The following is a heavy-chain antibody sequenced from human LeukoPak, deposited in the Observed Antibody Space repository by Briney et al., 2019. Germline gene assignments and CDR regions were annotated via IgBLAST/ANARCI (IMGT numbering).Heavy chain of an antibody. D-gene: IGHD3-10*01. V-gene: IGHV3-30*18. CDR3: AKEELLWFGELPRGLFDY. CDR2: ISYDGSNK. CDR1: GFTFSSYG. Sequence: GGSLRLSCAASGFTFSSYGMHWVRQAPGKGLEWVAVISYDGSNKYYADSVKGRFTISRDNSKNTLYLQMNSLRAEDTAVYYCAKEELLWFGELPRGLFDYWGQGTLVTVSS. J-gene: IGHJ4*02.